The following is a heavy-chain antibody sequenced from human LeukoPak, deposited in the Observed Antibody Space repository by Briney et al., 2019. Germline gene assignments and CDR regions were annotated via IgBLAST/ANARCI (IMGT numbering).Heavy chain of an antibody. CDR3: AREALLYYFDY. V-gene: IGHV4-30-4*08. D-gene: IGHD2-15*01. CDR2: IYHSGST. Sequence: KASQTLSLTCTVSGASISNGDYYWTWIRQTPGESLEWIGYIYHSGSTYYNPSLKSRLTISLDTSENQFSLSLNSVTDADTAVYYCAREALLYYFDYWGQGTPVTVSS. CDR1: GASISNGDYY. J-gene: IGHJ4*02.